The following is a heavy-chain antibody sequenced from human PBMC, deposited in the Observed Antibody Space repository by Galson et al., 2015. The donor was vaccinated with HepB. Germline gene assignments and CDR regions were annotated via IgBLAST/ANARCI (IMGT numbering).Heavy chain of an antibody. V-gene: IGHV3-33*06. D-gene: IGHD4-17*01. CDR3: AKDGLHGDYNDY. J-gene: IGHJ4*02. CDR2: IWFDGTKK. Sequence: SLRLSCAGSGLTFNKYGMHWVRQAPGKGLEWVAVIWFDGTKKDYLDSVKGRFTVSRDNSKNTVFLQMNSLRVEDTAVYYCAKDGLHGDYNDYWGQGTLVTVSS. CDR1: GLTFNKYG.